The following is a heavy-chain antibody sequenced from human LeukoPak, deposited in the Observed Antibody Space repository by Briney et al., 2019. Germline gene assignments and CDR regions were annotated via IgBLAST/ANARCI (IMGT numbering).Heavy chain of an antibody. Sequence: ASVKVSCKASGYTFTGYYMHWVRQAPGQGLEWMGWINPNSGGTNYAQKFRGRVTMTRDTSITTAYMELSRLRSDDTAVYYCARDLPFYCNNTSCYSAVLGYYFDYWGQGTLVTVSS. J-gene: IGHJ4*02. V-gene: IGHV1-2*02. D-gene: IGHD2-2*01. CDR3: ARDLPFYCNNTSCYSAVLGYYFDY. CDR1: GYTFTGYY. CDR2: INPNSGGT.